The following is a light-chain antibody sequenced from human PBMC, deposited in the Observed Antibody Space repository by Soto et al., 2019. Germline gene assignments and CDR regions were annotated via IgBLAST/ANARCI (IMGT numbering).Light chain of an antibody. V-gene: IGKV1-5*03. CDR1: QSISSW. CDR3: KQYGSYFPYT. Sequence: DIQMTQSPSTLSASVGDRVTITCRASQSISSWLAWYQQRPGKAPKLLIYKASSLQSGVPSRFSGSGFGTEFTLTIRSLQPDDFATYYCKQYGSYFPYTFGQGTKLEIK. J-gene: IGKJ2*01. CDR2: KAS.